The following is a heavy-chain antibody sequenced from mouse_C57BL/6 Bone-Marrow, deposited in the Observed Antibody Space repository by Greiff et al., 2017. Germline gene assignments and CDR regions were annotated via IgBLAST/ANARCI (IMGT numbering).Heavy chain of an antibody. CDR2: IYPGDGST. CDR1: GYTFTSYG. CDR3: ATITTVR. V-gene: IGHV1-85*01. D-gene: IGHD1-1*01. Sequence: VQGVESGPELVKPGASVKLSCKASGYTFTSYGITWVKQRPGQGLEWIGWIYPGDGSTKYNEKFKGKATLTVDTSSSTAYMELHSLTSEDSAVYFCATITTVRWGQGTTLTVS. J-gene: IGHJ2*01.